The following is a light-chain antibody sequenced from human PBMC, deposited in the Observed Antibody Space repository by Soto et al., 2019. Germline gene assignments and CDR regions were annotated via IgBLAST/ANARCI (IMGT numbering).Light chain of an antibody. Sequence: DSVVTQSTANLAVSRGEVDIINCKSSKRILYSGNNKNYLAWFQQKPGQPPKLLVYWASTRESGVPDRFSGSGSGTDFTLTISGLQAEDVAVYYCQQYYSAPTWPFGQGSKV. V-gene: IGKV4-1*01. CDR2: WAS. J-gene: IGKJ1*01. CDR1: KRILYSGNNKNY. CDR3: QQYYSAPTWP.